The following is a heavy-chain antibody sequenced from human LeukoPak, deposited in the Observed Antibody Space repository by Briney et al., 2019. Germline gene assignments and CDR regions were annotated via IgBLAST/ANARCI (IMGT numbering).Heavy chain of an antibody. J-gene: IGHJ4*02. CDR2: IYYSGST. V-gene: IGHV4-31*03. CDR3: ARGELQYYFDY. CDR1: GGSISSGGYY. Sequence: SQTLSLTCTVSGGSISSGGYYWSWIRQHPGKGPEWIGYIYYSGSTYYNPSLKSRVTISVDTSKNQFSLKLSSVTAADTAVYYCARGELQYYFDYWGQGTLVTVSS. D-gene: IGHD4-4*01.